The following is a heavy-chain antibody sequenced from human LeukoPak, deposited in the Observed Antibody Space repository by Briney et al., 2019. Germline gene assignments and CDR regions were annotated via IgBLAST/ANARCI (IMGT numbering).Heavy chain of an antibody. CDR3: ARDRVVVVPAAIESYYYGMDV. CDR1: GFTFSSYS. J-gene: IGHJ6*02. V-gene: IGHV3-21*01. D-gene: IGHD2-2*02. Sequence: GGSLRLSCAASGFTFSSYSMNWVRQAPGKGLEWVSSISSSSSYIYYADSVKGRFTISRDNAKNSLYLQMNSLRAEDTAVYYCARDRVVVVPAAIESYYYGMDVWGQGTTVTVSS. CDR2: ISSSSSYI.